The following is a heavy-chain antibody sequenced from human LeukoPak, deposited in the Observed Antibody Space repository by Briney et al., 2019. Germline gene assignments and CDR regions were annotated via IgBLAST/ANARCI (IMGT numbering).Heavy chain of an antibody. CDR2: ISGSGGNT. J-gene: IGHJ4*02. D-gene: IGHD4-17*01. Sequence: GGSLRLFCSASGFAFSVFAMGWVRQAPGKGLEWVSSISGSGGNTYYADSVEGRFTVSRDNSKNTLYLQMNSLRAEDTALYYCARGRGGDYVPSRFDYWGQGTLVTVSS. V-gene: IGHV3-23*01. CDR1: GFAFSVFA. CDR3: ARGRGGDYVPSRFDY.